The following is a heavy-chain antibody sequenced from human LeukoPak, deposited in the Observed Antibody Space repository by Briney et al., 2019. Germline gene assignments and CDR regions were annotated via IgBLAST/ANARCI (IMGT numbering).Heavy chain of an antibody. CDR1: GDSISSYY. V-gene: IGHV4-59*12. Sequence: SETLSLTCTASGDSISSYYWNWIRQSPGKGLEWIGYIYHSGSTYYNPSLKSRVTISVDRSKNQFSLKLSSVTAADTAVYYCARYYYGSGSFPAFDYWGQGTLVAVSS. J-gene: IGHJ4*02. CDR3: ARYYYGSGSFPAFDY. CDR2: IYHSGST. D-gene: IGHD3-10*01.